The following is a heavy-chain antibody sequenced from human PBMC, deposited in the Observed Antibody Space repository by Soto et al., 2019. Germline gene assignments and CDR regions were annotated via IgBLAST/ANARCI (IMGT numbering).Heavy chain of an antibody. V-gene: IGHV1-69*13. J-gene: IGHJ6*04. CDR2: IIPIFGTA. Sequence: GASMKVSCKASGGTFSSYAISWVRQAPGQGLEWMGGIIPIFGTANYAQKFQGRVTITADESTSTAYMELSSLRSEDTAVYYCARVSEGYCSRTSCYPGYYGMDDWGEGTTVTVSS. CDR3: ARVSEGYCSRTSCYPGYYGMDD. CDR1: GGTFSSYA. D-gene: IGHD2-2*01.